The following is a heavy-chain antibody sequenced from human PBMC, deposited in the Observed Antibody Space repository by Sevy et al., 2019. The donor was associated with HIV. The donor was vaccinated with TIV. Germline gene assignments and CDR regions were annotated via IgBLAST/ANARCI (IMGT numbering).Heavy chain of an antibody. D-gene: IGHD2-15*01. CDR3: ARMGCSGGSCYHYYYYYGMDV. CDR2: ISYDGSNK. Sequence: GGSLRLSCAASGFTFSSYAMHWVRQAPGKGLEWVAVISYDGSNKYYADSVKGRFIISRDNSKNTLYLQMNSLRAEDTAVYYCARMGCSGGSCYHYYYYYGMDVWGQGTTVTVSS. J-gene: IGHJ6*02. CDR1: GFTFSSYA. V-gene: IGHV3-30*04.